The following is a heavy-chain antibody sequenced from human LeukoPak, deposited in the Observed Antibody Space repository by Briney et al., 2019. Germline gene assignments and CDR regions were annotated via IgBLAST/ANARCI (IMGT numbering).Heavy chain of an antibody. J-gene: IGHJ4*02. V-gene: IGHV4-59*04. Sequence: SETLSLTCTVSGGSISSYYWSWIRQPPGKGLEWIGYIYYSGDTYYNPSLKSRVTISVDTSKNQFSLKLSSVTAADTAVYYCARSRITSTFDNWGQGTLVTVSS. CDR2: IYYSGDT. D-gene: IGHD1-14*01. CDR3: ARSRITSTFDN. CDR1: GGSISSYY.